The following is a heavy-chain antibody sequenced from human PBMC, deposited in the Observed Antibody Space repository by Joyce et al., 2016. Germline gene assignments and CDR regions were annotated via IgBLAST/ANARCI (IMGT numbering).Heavy chain of an antibody. CDR2: LSSSSSYI. J-gene: IGHJ4*02. D-gene: IGHD2-8*01. CDR3: ARSSYTNGIFDY. V-gene: IGHV3-21*01. CDR1: GFTFSSYS. Sequence: EVQLVESGGGLVKPGGSLRLSCAASGFTFSSYSMSWVRQAPGKGLEGVSSLSSSSSYIKYTDSVKGRCTISRDNAKNSLYLQMNSLRVEDTAVYYCARSSYTNGIFDYWGQGTLVTVSS.